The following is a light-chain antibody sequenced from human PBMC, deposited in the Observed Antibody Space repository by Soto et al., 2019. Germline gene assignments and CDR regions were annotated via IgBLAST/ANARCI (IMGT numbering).Light chain of an antibody. Sequence: QSVLTQPASVSGSPGQSITISCTGTSSDVDGYKYVSWYQQHPGKAPKLMIYAVSNRPSGVSNRFSGSKSGDTASLTISGLQAEDEADYYCSSYTSRSTFWVFGEGTKLTVL. V-gene: IGLV2-14*01. J-gene: IGLJ3*02. CDR1: SSDVDGYKY. CDR3: SSYTSRSTFWV. CDR2: AVS.